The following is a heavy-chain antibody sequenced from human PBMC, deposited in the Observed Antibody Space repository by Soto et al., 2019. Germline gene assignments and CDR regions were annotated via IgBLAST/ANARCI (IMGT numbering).Heavy chain of an antibody. D-gene: IGHD6-19*01. CDR1: GFTFSDYA. V-gene: IGHV3-30*18. CDR2: VSHDGRNT. J-gene: IGHJ4*02. CDR3: AKGGRQWLVASDFNY. Sequence: VQLVESGGGVVQPGRSLRLSCAASGFTFSDYAMHWVRQAPGKGLEWVAVVSHDGRNTHYADSAKGRFTISRDSSKNTVSLEMTSLRAEDTGGYYCAKGGRQWLVASDFNYWGQGALVTVSS.